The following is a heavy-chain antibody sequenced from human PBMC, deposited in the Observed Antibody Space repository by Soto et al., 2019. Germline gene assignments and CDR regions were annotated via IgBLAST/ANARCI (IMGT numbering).Heavy chain of an antibody. D-gene: IGHD4-4*01. CDR3: AIRRSNYVPDYFDY. Sequence: DVQVLESGGGLVQPGGSLRLSCAASGFTFSIYTMGWVRQAPGKGLEWVSGINTGGGSTYYADSVKGRFTISRDNSTNTLSLQMRSLRAEATAVYDCAIRRSNYVPDYFDYWGHGTGVTVSS. CDR2: INTGGGST. J-gene: IGHJ4*01. V-gene: IGHV3-23*01. CDR1: GFTFSIYT.